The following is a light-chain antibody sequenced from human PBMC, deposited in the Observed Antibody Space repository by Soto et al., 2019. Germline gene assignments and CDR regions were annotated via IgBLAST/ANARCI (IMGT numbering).Light chain of an antibody. Sequence: EIVLTQSPGTLYLSPGERATLSCRASQSVSSFSLAWYQQKPGQAPRLLIYGASSRATGIPDRFSGSGSETAFTLSISRLEPEDFAVYCCQQYGRLSCTCRRGTKVEIQ. J-gene: IGKJ1*01. CDR2: GAS. CDR1: QSVSSFS. CDR3: QQYGRLSCT. V-gene: IGKV3-20*01.